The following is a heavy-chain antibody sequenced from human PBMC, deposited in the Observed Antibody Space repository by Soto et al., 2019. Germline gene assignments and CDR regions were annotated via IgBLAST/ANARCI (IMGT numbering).Heavy chain of an antibody. CDR3: ARDLEFRDGNISHLDY. CDR1: GGTFSSHV. J-gene: IGHJ4*02. V-gene: IGHV1-69*01. Sequence: QVQLVQSGAEVKKPGSSVKVSCKASGGTFSSHVFNWVRQAPGQGLEWMGGIMPIIGTANYAQKFQGRVIITADEPKSTAYMELSSLRSEDTAVYYCARDLEFRDGNISHLDYWGQGTLVTVSS. CDR2: IMPIIGTA. D-gene: IGHD3-10*01.